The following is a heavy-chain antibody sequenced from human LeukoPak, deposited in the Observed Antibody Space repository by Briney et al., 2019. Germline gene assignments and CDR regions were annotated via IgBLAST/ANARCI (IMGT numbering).Heavy chain of an antibody. CDR1: GGSISSGDYY. J-gene: IGHJ5*02. V-gene: IGHV4-30-4*01. Sequence: SETLYLTCTVSGGSISSGDYYWSWIRQPPGKGLEWIAYIHYSGITSYNTSLKSRVTISVDTSKNQFSLKLNSVTAADTAVYYCARNAARDCTSTACWPRWFDPWGQGTLVTVSS. CDR2: IHYSGIT. CDR3: ARNAARDCTSTACWPRWFDP. D-gene: IGHD2-2*01.